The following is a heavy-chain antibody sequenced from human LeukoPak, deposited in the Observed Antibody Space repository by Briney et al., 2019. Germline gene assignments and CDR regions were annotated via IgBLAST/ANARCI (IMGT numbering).Heavy chain of an antibody. Sequence: GGSLRLSCAASGFTFSNHAMTWLRQAPGKGLEWVSGISDNGGRTFYADSVKGRFTISRDNAKKSLYLQLNSLRAEDTAVYYCARGNIKFDYWGQGTLVTVSS. CDR2: ISDNGGRT. J-gene: IGHJ4*02. V-gene: IGHV3-23*01. CDR3: ARGNIKFDY. CDR1: GFTFSNHA.